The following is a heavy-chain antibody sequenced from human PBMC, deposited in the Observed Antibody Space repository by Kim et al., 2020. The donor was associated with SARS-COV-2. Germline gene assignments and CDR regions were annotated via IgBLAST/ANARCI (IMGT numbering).Heavy chain of an antibody. D-gene: IGHD3-22*01. CDR2: INTNTGNP. CDR3: AREYYYDSSGYYLGPSFDY. Sequence: ASVKVSCKASGYTFTSYAMNWVRQAPGQGLEWMGWINTNTGNPTYAQGFTGRFVFSLDTSVSTAYLQISSLKAEDTAVYYCAREYYYDSSGYYLGPSFDYWGQGTLVTVSS. J-gene: IGHJ4*02. V-gene: IGHV7-4-1*02. CDR1: GYTFTSYA.